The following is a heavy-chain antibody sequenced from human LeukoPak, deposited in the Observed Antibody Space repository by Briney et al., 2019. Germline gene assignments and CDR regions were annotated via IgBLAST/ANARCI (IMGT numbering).Heavy chain of an antibody. V-gene: IGHV1-58*01. CDR1: GFTFTSSA. CDR2: IVVGSGNT. CDR3: AAGGLTGTTLFDY. D-gene: IGHD1-7*01. Sequence: SVKVSCKASGFTFTSSAVQWVRQARGQRLEWIGWIVVGSGNTNYAQKFQERVTITRDMSTSTAYMELSSLRSEDTAVYYCAAGGLTGTTLFDYWGQGTLVTVSS. J-gene: IGHJ4*02.